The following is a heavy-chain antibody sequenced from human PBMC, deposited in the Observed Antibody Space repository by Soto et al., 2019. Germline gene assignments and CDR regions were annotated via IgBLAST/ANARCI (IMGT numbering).Heavy chain of an antibody. CDR2: ISGGGDRT. J-gene: IGHJ4*02. CDR1: GFPFNAHG. D-gene: IGHD3-16*02. CDR3: AKTATYDYVWGDYRYFFDH. Sequence: PGGSLRLSCGASGFPFNAHGMAWVRQAPGKGLEWVSGISGGGDRTQYADGVKGRFTISRDNSKNTVDLQMTSLRAGDTATYYCAKTATYDYVWGDYRYFFDHWGQGTVVTVSS. V-gene: IGHV3-23*01.